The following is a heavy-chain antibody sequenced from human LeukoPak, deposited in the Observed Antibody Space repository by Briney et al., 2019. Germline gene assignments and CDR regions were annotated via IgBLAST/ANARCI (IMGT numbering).Heavy chain of an antibody. J-gene: IGHJ6*03. CDR1: GFTFSTYT. Sequence: GGSLRLSCAASGFTFSTYTMNWVRQAPGKGLEWVSSIDDSSTYIYYADSVKGRFTISRDSAKNSLYLQMNSLRAEDTAVYYCARGDFDWLFYYYMDVWGKGTTVTISS. CDR3: ARGDFDWLFYYYMDV. CDR2: IDDSSTYI. V-gene: IGHV3-21*01. D-gene: IGHD3-9*01.